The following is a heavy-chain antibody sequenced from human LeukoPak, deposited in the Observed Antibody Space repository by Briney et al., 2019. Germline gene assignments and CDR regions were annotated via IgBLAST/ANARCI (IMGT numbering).Heavy chain of an antibody. V-gene: IGHV4-34*01. J-gene: IGHJ6*02. Sequence: PSETLSLTCAVYGGSFSGYYWSWIRQPPGKGLEWIGEINHSGSTNYNPSLKSRVTISVDTSKNQFSLKLSSVTAADTAVYYCARGDRIETYYYGMDVWGQGTTVTVSS. CDR3: ARGDRIETYYYGMDV. CDR1: GGSFSGYY. CDR2: INHSGST.